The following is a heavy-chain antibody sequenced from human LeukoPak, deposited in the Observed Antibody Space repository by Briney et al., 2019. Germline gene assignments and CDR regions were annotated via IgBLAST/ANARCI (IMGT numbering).Heavy chain of an antibody. CDR3: ARRVIAVTGGFDY. CDR2: TRNRARSYTT. CDR1: GFTFSDHY. V-gene: IGHV3-72*01. D-gene: IGHD6-19*01. J-gene: IGHJ4*02. Sequence: PGGSLRLSCAASGFTFSDHYMDWVREAPGGGLEWVGRTRNRARSYTTEYPASVKGRFIISRDDSKNSLYLQMNSLKTEDTAVYYCARRVIAVTGGFDYWGQGTLVTVSS.